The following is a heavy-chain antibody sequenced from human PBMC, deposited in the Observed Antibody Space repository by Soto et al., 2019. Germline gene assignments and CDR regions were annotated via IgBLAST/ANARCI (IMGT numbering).Heavy chain of an antibody. V-gene: IGHV1-58*01. J-gene: IGHJ5*02. D-gene: IGHD6-13*01. Sequence: SVKVSCKASGFTFTSSAVQWVRQARGQRLEWMGGIIVVSGNANYAQKFQGRVTITTDESTSTVYMELSSLRSEDTAVYYCARGIQYSSSYWFDPWGQGTLVTVSS. CDR2: IIVVSGNA. CDR3: ARGIQYSSSYWFDP. CDR1: GFTFTSSA.